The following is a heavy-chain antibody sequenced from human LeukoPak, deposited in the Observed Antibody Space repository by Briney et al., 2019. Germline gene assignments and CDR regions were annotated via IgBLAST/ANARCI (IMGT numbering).Heavy chain of an antibody. J-gene: IGHJ4*02. D-gene: IGHD5-12*01. Sequence: GGSLRLSCAASGFAFSTYWMYWVRQAPGKGLVWVSCIKPDGSSTSYADSVKGRFTISRDNAKNTLYLQMNSLRAEDTAVYYCATLYGGSLDYWGQGTLVTVSS. CDR1: GFAFSTYW. V-gene: IGHV3-74*01. CDR2: IKPDGSST. CDR3: ATLYGGSLDY.